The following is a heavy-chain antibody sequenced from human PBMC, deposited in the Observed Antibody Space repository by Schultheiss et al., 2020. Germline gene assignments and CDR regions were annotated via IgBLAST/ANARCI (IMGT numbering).Heavy chain of an antibody. D-gene: IGHD6-19*01. CDR1: GGSFSAYY. CDR3: ARVQAVAGGGWFDP. Sequence: SETLSLTCAVYGGSFSAYYWSWIRQPPGKGLAWIGEINHSGSTNYNPSLKSRVTISIDTSKNQFSLKLSSVTAADTAVYYCARVQAVAGGGWFDPWGQGTLVTVSS. J-gene: IGHJ5*02. V-gene: IGHV4-34*01. CDR2: INHSGST.